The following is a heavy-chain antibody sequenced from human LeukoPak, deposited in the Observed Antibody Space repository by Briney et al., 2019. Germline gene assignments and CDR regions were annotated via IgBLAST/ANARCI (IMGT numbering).Heavy chain of an antibody. J-gene: IGHJ4*02. V-gene: IGHV4-39*01. CDR3: ARIRADNSGYYYYFDY. CDR2: IYYSGST. CDR1: GGSISSSTYY. Sequence: PSETLSLTCTVSGGSISSSTYYWGWIRQPPGKGLEWIGSIYYSGSTYYNPSLKSRVTISVDTSKNQFSLKPSSVIAADTAVYYCARIRADNSGYYYYFDYWGQGTLVTVSS. D-gene: IGHD3-22*01.